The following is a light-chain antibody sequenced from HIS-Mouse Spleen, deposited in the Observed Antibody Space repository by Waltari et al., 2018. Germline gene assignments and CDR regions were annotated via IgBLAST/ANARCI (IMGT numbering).Light chain of an antibody. CDR1: ALPKPY. CDR2: KDS. J-gene: IGLJ2*01. Sequence: SYELTQPPSVSVSPGQTARITCSGDALPKPYASWYQQKPGQAPVLVIYKDSERPSGIPERFSGSSSGTTVTLTISGVQAEDEADYYCQSADSSGTYHVVFGGGTKLTVL. CDR3: QSADSSGTYHVV. V-gene: IGLV3-25*03.